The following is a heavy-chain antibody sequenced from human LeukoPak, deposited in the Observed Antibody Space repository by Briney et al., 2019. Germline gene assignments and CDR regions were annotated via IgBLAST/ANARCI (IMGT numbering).Heavy chain of an antibody. CDR3: ATGAHYFGS. Sequence: AGSLRLSCAASGFTVSSTYMSWVRQAPRTGPEWVSFIYSDRTTDYADSMKGRFTISRDNSKNTLYLQMNTLRADDTAVYYCATGAHYFGSWGQGTLVTVSS. CDR2: IYSDRTT. V-gene: IGHV3-53*01. CDR1: GFTVSSTY. D-gene: IGHD3-10*01. J-gene: IGHJ4*02.